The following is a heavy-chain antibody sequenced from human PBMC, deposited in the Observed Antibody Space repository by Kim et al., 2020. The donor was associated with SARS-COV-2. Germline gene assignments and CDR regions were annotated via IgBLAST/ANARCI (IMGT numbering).Heavy chain of an antibody. CDR1: GFTFSNHW. CDR3: GRGRLGIDP. D-gene: IGHD5-12*01. V-gene: IGHV3-7*01. J-gene: IGHJ5*02. CDR2: INKDGSEK. Sequence: GGSLRLSCAGSGFTFSNHWMSWVRQAPGKGLEWVASINKDGSEKYYVYSVNGRFTISRDNAKNSLHLQTNSLRAEDTAVYYCGRGRLGIDPWVQGTLVTV.